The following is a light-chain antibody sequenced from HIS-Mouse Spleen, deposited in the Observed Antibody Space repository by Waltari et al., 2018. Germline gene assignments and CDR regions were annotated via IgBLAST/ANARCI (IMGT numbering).Light chain of an antibody. J-gene: IGLJ1*01. CDR2: EVS. CDR1: SSAVCGYNH. V-gene: IGLV2-14*01. CDR3: SSYTSSSTLDV. Sequence: QSALTQPASVSGSPGQSITIPRTGTSSAVCGYNHVSWYQQHPGKAPKLMIYEVSNRPSGVSNRFSGSKSGNTASLTISGLQAEDEADYYCSSYTSSSTLDVFGTGTKVTVL.